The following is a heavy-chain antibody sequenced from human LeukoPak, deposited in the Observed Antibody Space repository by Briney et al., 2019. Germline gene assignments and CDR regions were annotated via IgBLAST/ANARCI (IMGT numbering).Heavy chain of an antibody. CDR3: ARTRIDYYYMEG. CDR1: GYTFTSYD. V-gene: IGHV1-8*03. CDR2: MNTNSGNT. D-gene: IGHD2-15*01. J-gene: IGHJ6*03. Sequence: ASVKVSCKASGYTFTSYDNNWVRQAKGQGLEWMGWMNTNSGNTCYAQKFQGRVTITRNTSISTAYMELSSLRSEYTAVYYCARTRIDYYYMEGWGKGTTVTVSS.